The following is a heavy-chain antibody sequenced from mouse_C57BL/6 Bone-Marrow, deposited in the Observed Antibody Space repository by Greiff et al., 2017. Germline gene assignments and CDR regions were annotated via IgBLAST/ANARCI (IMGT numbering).Heavy chain of an antibody. V-gene: IGHV5-6*01. CDR3: ARHEDGSSYNWYFDV. CDR1: GFTFSSYG. Sequence: EVMLVESGGDLVKPGGSLKLSCAASGFTFSSYGMSWVRQTPDKRLEWVATISSGGSYTYYPDSVKGRFTISRDNAKNTLYLQMSSLKSEDTAMYYCARHEDGSSYNWYFDVWGKGTTVTVSS. D-gene: IGHD1-1*01. J-gene: IGHJ1*03. CDR2: ISSGGSYT.